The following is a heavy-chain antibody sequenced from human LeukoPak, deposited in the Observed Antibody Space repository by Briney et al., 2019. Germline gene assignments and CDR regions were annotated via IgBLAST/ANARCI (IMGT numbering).Heavy chain of an antibody. CDR3: AREWADGCSGGSCYSLGYYYYYMDV. CDR2: IYTSWST. Sequence: NPSETLSLTCTVSGGSISSYYWSWIRQPAGKGLEWIGRIYTSWSTNYNPSLKSRVTMSVDTSKNQFSLKLSSVTAADTAVYYCAREWADGCSGGSCYSLGYYYYYMDVWGKGTTVTVSS. V-gene: IGHV4-4*07. D-gene: IGHD2-15*01. CDR1: GGSISSYY. J-gene: IGHJ6*03.